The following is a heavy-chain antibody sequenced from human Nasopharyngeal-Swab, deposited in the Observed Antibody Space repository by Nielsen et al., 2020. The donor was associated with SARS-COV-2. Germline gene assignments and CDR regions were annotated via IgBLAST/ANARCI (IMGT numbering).Heavy chain of an antibody. CDR2: ISELGSGT. CDR1: GFSITTYG. Sequence: GESLKISCAASGFSITTYGMTWVRQAPGKGLEWVSSISELGSGTYYADSVKGRFTISRDNSKNTLYLQMNSLRAEDTAVYYCAKRDDYYESSGLGDWGQGTLVTVSS. V-gene: IGHV3-23*01. D-gene: IGHD3-22*01. CDR3: AKRDDYYESSGLGD. J-gene: IGHJ4*02.